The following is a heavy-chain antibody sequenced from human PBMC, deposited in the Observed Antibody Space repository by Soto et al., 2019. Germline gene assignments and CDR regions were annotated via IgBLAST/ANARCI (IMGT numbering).Heavy chain of an antibody. V-gene: IGHV4-34*01. D-gene: IGHD3-3*01. Sequence: PSETLSLTCAFYGGSFSGYYWSWIRQPPGKGLEWIGEINHSGSTNYNPSLKSRVTISVDTSKNQFSLKLSSVTAADTAVYYCARVIRFLAPFXPWGQGTLLNVA. J-gene: IGHJ5*02. CDR3: ARVIRFLAPFXP. CDR2: INHSGST. CDR1: GGSFSGYY.